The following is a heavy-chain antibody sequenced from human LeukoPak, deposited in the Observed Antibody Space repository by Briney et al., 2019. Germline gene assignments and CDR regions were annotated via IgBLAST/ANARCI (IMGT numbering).Heavy chain of an antibody. Sequence: ASAKVSCKASGYTFTSYYMHWVRQAPGQGLEWMGIINPSGGSTSYAQKFQGRVTMTRDTSTSTVYMELSSLRSEDTAVYYCARASRKVITRYYFDYWGQGTLVTVSS. CDR3: ARASRKVITRYYFDY. CDR1: GYTFTSYY. CDR2: INPSGGST. V-gene: IGHV1-46*01. D-gene: IGHD3-22*01. J-gene: IGHJ4*02.